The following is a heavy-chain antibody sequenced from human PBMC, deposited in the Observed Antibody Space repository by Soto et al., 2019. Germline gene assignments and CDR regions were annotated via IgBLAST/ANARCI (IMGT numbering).Heavy chain of an antibody. D-gene: IGHD6-13*01. J-gene: IGHJ6*02. Sequence: SVKVSCTACGGTFSSYAISWVRQAPGQGLEWMGGIIPIFGTANYAQKFQGRVTITADESTSTAYMELSSLRSEDTAVYYCARKGDSSSWYRVYYYGMDVWGQGTTVTVSS. CDR3: ARKGDSSSWYRVYYYGMDV. CDR1: GGTFSSYA. V-gene: IGHV1-69*13. CDR2: IIPIFGTA.